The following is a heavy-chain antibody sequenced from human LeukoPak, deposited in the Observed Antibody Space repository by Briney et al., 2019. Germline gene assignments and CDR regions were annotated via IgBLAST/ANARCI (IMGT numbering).Heavy chain of an antibody. Sequence: PSETLSLTCTVPGGSISSYYWTWIRQPPGKGLEWIGYIYYSGSTNYKPSLKSRVTISLDTSKNQFSLKLSSVSARDTAVVDCASGTSGAGPSWGQGTLVTVSS. CDR3: ASGTSGAGPS. CDR1: GGSISSYY. V-gene: IGHV4-59*03. J-gene: IGHJ4*02. D-gene: IGHD3-16*01. CDR2: IYYSGST.